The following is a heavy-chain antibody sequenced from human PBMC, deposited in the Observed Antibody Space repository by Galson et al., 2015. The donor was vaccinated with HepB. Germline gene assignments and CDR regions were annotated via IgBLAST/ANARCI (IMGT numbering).Heavy chain of an antibody. J-gene: IGHJ5*02. D-gene: IGHD5-12*01. Sequence: SVKVSCKASGYTFTTYPINWVRQAPGQGLEWMGWMNTKTGNPTYAQGLTGRFVFSLDTSVSTAYLQISSLKAEDTATYYCARGLGYSGYDYEGNWLDPWGQGTLVTVSS. CDR1: GYTFTTYP. CDR3: ARGLGYSGYDYEGNWLDP. CDR2: MNTKTGNP. V-gene: IGHV7-4-1*02.